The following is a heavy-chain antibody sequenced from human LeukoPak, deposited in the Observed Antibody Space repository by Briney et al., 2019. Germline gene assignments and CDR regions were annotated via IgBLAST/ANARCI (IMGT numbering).Heavy chain of an antibody. CDR2: IGGSAGTT. J-gene: IGHJ4*02. CDR1: GFTFTNWP. D-gene: IGHD3-10*01. Sequence: PGGSLRLSCAASGFTFTNWPMSWVRQAPGKGLEWVSGIGGSAGTTFYADSEKGRFTISRDNSKNTLYLHMNSLRAEDTAVYHCAKDGYGSGSYSQYFDYWGQGILVTVSS. V-gene: IGHV3-23*01. CDR3: AKDGYGSGSYSQYFDY.